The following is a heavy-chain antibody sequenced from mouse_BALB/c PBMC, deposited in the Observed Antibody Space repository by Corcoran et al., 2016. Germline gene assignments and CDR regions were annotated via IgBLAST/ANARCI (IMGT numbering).Heavy chain of an antibody. CDR3: ARSGGNSAWFAY. V-gene: IGHV1-26*01. CDR2: INPYNGAT. CDR1: GYSFTGYY. D-gene: IGHD2-1*01. Sequence: EVQLQQSGPELVKPGASLKISCKASGYSFTGYYMHCVKQSHVKSLEWIGRINPYNGATSYNQNFKDKASLTVDKSSSTAYMELHSLTSEDSAVYYCARSGGNSAWFAYWGQGTLVTVSA. J-gene: IGHJ3*01.